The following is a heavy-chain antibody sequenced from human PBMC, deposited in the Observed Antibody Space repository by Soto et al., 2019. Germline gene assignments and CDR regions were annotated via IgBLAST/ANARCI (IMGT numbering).Heavy chain of an antibody. J-gene: IGHJ4*02. D-gene: IGHD3-22*01. Sequence: QMQLVESGGGLVKPGGSLRLSCAASGFTFSDSYMSWIRQAPGKGLEWVSYISSSDSIIYYSDSVKGRFIISRDNAKNSLYLQMNSLRAEDTAVYYCARDLGYYDSSGYFDYWGQGTLVTVSS. CDR3: ARDLGYYDSSGYFDY. CDR1: GFTFSDSY. V-gene: IGHV3-11*01. CDR2: ISSSDSII.